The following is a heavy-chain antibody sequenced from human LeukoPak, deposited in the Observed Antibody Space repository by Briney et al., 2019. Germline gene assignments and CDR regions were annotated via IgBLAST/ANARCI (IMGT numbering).Heavy chain of an antibody. CDR3: ARQGWSSASGYCFDY. V-gene: IGHV4-39*01. J-gene: IGHJ4*02. CDR1: GGSISSGDYY. CDR2: IYYSGST. D-gene: IGHD6-19*01. Sequence: SETLSLTCTVSGGSISSGDYYWGWIRQPPGKGLEWVGTIYYSGSTYYNPSLKSRVTISVDTSKNQFSLKLSSVTAADTAVYYCARQGWSSASGYCFDYWGQGTLVTVSS.